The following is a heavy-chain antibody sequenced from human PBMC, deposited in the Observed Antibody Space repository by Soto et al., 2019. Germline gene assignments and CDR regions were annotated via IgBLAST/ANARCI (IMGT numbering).Heavy chain of an antibody. D-gene: IGHD1-1*01. V-gene: IGHV3-66*01. J-gene: IGHJ4*02. CDR1: GFTVSNNY. CDR3: ARFAFNSRFDF. Sequence: EVQLVESGGGLVQPGGSLRLSCVVSGFTVSNNYISWVRQAPGKGLEWVSVTYSGDTTYYADSMKGRFTVSRDISKNTLYLQMNSLRAEDTAVFYCARFAFNSRFDFWGQGTLVTVSS. CDR2: TYSGDTT.